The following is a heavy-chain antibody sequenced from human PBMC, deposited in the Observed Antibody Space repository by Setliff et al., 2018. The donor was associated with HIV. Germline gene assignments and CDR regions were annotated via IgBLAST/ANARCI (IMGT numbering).Heavy chain of an antibody. J-gene: IGHJ6*03. CDR2: ITASSNTI. V-gene: IGHV3-48*04. Sequence: GGSLRLSCVASGFTFTTYPMSWVRQAPGKGLEWVSHITASSNTIYYADSVKGRFTISRDNAKNSLYLQMNSLRAEDTAIYYCARAQDVWGSYRYTNYNYYMDVWGKGTTVTVSS. CDR1: GFTFTTYP. CDR3: ARAQDVWGSYRYTNYNYYMDV. D-gene: IGHD3-16*02.